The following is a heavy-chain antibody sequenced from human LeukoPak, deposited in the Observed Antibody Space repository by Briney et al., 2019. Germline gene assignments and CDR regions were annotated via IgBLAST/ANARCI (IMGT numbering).Heavy chain of an antibody. CDR1: GFTFSSSA. CDR3: AKGESQPNYYFGY. D-gene: IGHD2-2*01. Sequence: TGGSLRLSCAASGFTFSSSAMRWVRQAPGKGLEWVSSITWSGSETFYADCVKGRFTISRDNSKNTLYLLMTSLRADDTAIYFWAKGESQPNYYFGYWGQGTMVTVSS. CDR2: ITWSGSET. J-gene: IGHJ4*02. V-gene: IGHV3-23*01.